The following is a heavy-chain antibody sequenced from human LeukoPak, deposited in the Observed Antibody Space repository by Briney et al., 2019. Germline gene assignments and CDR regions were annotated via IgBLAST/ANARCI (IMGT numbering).Heavy chain of an antibody. J-gene: IGHJ5*02. D-gene: IGHD3-10*01. CDR3: ARGHGSREKPRYNWFDP. CDR2: INPNSGGT. CDR1: GYTFTGYY. Sequence: ASVKVSCKASGYTFTGYYMHWVRQAPGQGLEWMGWINPNSGGTNYAQKFQGRVTMTRDTSISTAYMELSRLRSDDTAVYYCARGHGSREKPRYNWFDPWGQGTLVTVSS. V-gene: IGHV1-2*02.